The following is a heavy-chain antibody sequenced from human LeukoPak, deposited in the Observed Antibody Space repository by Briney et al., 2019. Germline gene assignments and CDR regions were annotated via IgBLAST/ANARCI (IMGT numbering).Heavy chain of an antibody. CDR1: GFTVSSNY. J-gene: IGHJ3*02. CDR3: ARESSGAFDI. V-gene: IGHV3-53*01. D-gene: IGHD3-10*01. Sequence: PGGSLRLSCAASGFTVSSNYMSWVCQAPGKGLEWVSVIYSGGSTYYADSVKGRFTISRDNSKNTLYLQMNSLRAEDTAVYYCARESSGAFDIWGQGTMVTVSS. CDR2: IYSGGST.